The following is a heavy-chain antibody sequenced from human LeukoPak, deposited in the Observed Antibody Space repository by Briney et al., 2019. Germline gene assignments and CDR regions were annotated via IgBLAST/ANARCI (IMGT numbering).Heavy chain of an antibody. CDR1: GFTFSNYW. V-gene: IGHV3-74*01. J-gene: IGHJ4*02. D-gene: IGHD6-25*01. Sequence: PGGSLRLSCAASGFTFSNYWMNWVRQAPGKGLVCVSRVNNDGSNTIYADSVKGRHTISRDNARNTLYLQMNSLRAEDTAVYYCARGGAAATFDCWGQGTLVTVSS. CDR2: VNNDGSNT. CDR3: ARGGAAATFDC.